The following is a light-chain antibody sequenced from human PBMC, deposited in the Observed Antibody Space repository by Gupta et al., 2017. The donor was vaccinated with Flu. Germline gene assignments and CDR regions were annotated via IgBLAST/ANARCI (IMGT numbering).Light chain of an antibody. J-gene: IGKJ3*01. CDR2: DTS. CDR3: QQRNALPLT. CDR1: EDPKNF. V-gene: IGKV3-11*02. Sequence: GERATLFCRASEDPKNFISWLKQKPGQPPRLLIYDTSNRATGIPDRFRGSGSGRDFTLTISSLESEDFAVYYCQQRNALPLTFGPGTRVDMK.